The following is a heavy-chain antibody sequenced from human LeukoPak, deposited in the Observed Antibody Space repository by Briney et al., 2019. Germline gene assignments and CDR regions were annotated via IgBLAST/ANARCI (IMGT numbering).Heavy chain of an antibody. Sequence: SETLSLTCTVSGGSISSYYWSWIRQAPGKGLEWIGYIYYSGSTNYNPSLESRVTISVDTSKNQLSLKLSSVTAADTAVYYCATAVPTLIMGGFDYWGQGTLVTVSS. D-gene: IGHD4-17*01. V-gene: IGHV4-59*01. CDR1: GGSISSYY. CDR3: ATAVPTLIMGGFDY. J-gene: IGHJ4*02. CDR2: IYYSGST.